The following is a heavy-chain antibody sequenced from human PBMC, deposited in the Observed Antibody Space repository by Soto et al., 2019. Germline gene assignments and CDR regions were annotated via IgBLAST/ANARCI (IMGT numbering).Heavy chain of an antibody. J-gene: IGHJ4*02. Sequence: GSLRLSCAASGFTFNSYAMSWVRQAPGKGLEWVSSVSGLGATTHHADSVQGRFTISRDNSRNTLYLQMNSLRAEDTAVYYCAKLSQYSSSYYFNSWGQGTLVTVSS. V-gene: IGHV3-23*01. CDR1: GFTFNSYA. CDR3: AKLSQYSSSYYFNS. CDR2: VSGLGATT. D-gene: IGHD6-6*01.